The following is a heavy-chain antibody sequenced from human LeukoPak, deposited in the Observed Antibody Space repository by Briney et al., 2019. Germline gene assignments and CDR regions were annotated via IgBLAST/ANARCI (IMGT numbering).Heavy chain of an antibody. V-gene: IGHV1-58*01. D-gene: IGHD3-9*01. CDR1: GFTFTSSA. J-gene: IGHJ4*02. CDR3: AAAYDILTGYHWYYFDY. Sequence: GTSVKVSCKASGFTFTSSAVQWVRQARGQRLEWIGWIVVGSGNTNYAQKFQERVTITRDMSTSTAYMELSSLRSEDTAVYYCAAAYDILTGYHWYYFDYWGQGTLVTVSS. CDR2: IVVGSGNT.